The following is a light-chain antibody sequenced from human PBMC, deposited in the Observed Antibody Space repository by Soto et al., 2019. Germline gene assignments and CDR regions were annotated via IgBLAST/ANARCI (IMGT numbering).Light chain of an antibody. J-gene: IGKJ1*01. CDR1: QSVSSN. CDR2: GAS. Sequence: IVMTQSPATLSVSPGERATLSCRASQSVSSNLAWYQHKPGKAPRLLIYGASTRATGIPARFSGSGSGTEFTLTISSLQPEDFAVYYCQQYTNWPPETFGQGTKVDIK. CDR3: QQYTNWPPET. V-gene: IGKV3-15*01.